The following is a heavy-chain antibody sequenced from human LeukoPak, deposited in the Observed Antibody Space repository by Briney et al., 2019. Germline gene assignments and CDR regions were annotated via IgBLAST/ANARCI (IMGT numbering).Heavy chain of an antibody. V-gene: IGHV1-69*04. CDR2: IIPIFGIA. CDR1: GGTFSSYA. J-gene: IGHJ3*02. CDR3: ARTLTYYYGSGSYYPIDAFDI. Sequence: SVKVSCKASGGTFSSYAISWVRQAPGQGLEWMGRIIPIFGIANYAQKFQGRVTITADKSTSTAYMELSSLRSEDTAVYYCARTLTYYYGSGSYYPIDAFDIWGQGTMVTVSS. D-gene: IGHD3-10*01.